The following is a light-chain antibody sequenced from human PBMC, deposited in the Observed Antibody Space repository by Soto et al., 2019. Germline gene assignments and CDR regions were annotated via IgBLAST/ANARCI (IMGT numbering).Light chain of an antibody. Sequence: DIHMTQSPSSLSASVGDRVCLSCRASRGIINYLNWYQQKPGQAPKLLIYAASSLQSGVPSRFSGSGSGTDFTLIISSLKTEDFATYYCQQSYGTPFTFGPGTKVDIK. J-gene: IGKJ3*01. CDR3: QQSYGTPFT. CDR2: AAS. CDR1: RGIINY. V-gene: IGKV1-39*01.